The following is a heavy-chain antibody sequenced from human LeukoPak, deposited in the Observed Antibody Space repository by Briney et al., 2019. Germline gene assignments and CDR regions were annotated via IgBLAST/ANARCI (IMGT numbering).Heavy chain of an antibody. CDR2: IYYSGST. CDR3: ARGRARITISYWVPYYFDY. CDR1: GGSISSGGYY. D-gene: IGHD3-9*01. Sequence: KASETLSLTCTVSGGSISSGGYYWSWIRQHPGKGLEWIGYIYYSGSTYYNPSLKSRVTISVDTSKNQFSLKLSSVTAADTAVYYCARGRARITISYWVPYYFDYWGQGTLVTVSS. V-gene: IGHV4-31*03. J-gene: IGHJ4*02.